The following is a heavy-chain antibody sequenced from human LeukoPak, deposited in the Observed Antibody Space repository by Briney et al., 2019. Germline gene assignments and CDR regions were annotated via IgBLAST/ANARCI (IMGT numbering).Heavy chain of an antibody. Sequence: SETLSLTCTVSGGSISSSSYYWGWIRQPPGKGLEWIGSIYYSGSTYYNPSLKSRVTISVDTSKNQFSLKLSSVTAADTAVYYCARGTYYYDSSGPYYFDYWGQGTLVTVSS. D-gene: IGHD3-22*01. V-gene: IGHV4-39*07. CDR2: IYYSGST. J-gene: IGHJ4*02. CDR1: GGSISSSSYY. CDR3: ARGTYYYDSSGPYYFDY.